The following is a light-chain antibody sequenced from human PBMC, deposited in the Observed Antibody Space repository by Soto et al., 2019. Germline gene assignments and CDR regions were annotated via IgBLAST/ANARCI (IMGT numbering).Light chain of an antibody. CDR1: QGISSY. Sequence: AIRMTQSPSSFSASTGDRVTITCRASQGISSYLAWYQQKPGKAPKLLIYAASTLQSGVPSRFSGSGSGTDFTLTISCLQYEDFETYYCQQYYSYQLTFGGGTKVDIK. J-gene: IGKJ4*01. V-gene: IGKV1-8*01. CDR3: QQYYSYQLT. CDR2: AAS.